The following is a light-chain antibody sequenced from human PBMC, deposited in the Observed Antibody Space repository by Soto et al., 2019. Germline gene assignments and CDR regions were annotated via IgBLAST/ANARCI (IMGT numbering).Light chain of an antibody. CDR3: QQRHMWPIT. Sequence: TMLPQSPGTLSLSPGARATLSCRASQSFRGLLAWYQQKPGQAPRLLIYDAYNRATGIPPRFSGSGSGTDFTLTISSLEPEDSAVYYCQQRHMWPITSGQGTRLEIK. CDR2: DAY. CDR1: QSFRGL. J-gene: IGKJ5*01. V-gene: IGKV3-11*01.